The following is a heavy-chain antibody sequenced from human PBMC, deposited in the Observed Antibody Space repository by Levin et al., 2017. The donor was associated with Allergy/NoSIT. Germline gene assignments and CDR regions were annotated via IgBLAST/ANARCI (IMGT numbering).Heavy chain of an antibody. CDR1: GGSLSDHY. V-gene: IGHV4-59*11. CDR3: ARGGPNWFDP. CDR2: IYYSGGT. J-gene: IGHJ5*02. Sequence: HSQTLSLTCTVSGGSLSDHYWSWLRQPPGKGLEWIGYIYYSGGTKYNPSLKSRVTMSVDTSKNQFSLKLTSVTAADTAVYYCARGGPNWFDPWGQGTLVTVSS.